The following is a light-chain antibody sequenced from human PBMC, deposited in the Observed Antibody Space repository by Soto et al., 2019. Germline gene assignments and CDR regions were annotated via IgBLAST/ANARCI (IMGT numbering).Light chain of an antibody. Sequence: EIVLTQSPATLSLSPGERATFSCKASQSVGTSLAWFQQKPGQAPRLLIYGASSRATGIPDRFSGSGSGTDFTLTISRLEPEDFAVYYCQQYGNSWTFGQGTKVDIK. CDR2: GAS. V-gene: IGKV3-20*01. J-gene: IGKJ1*01. CDR1: QSVGTS. CDR3: QQYGNSWT.